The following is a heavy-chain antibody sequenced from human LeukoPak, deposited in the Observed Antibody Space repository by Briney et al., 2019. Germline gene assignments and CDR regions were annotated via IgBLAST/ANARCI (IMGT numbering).Heavy chain of an antibody. D-gene: IGHD3-16*02. J-gene: IGHJ4*02. CDR1: RGTFISYA. CDR2: IIPIFGTA. V-gene: IGHV1-69*01. Sequence: SVKVSCKASRGTFISYAISWVRQAPGQGLEWMGGIIPIFGTANYAQKFQGRVTITADESTSTAYMELSSLRSEDTAVYYCARVPVRLGELSFVYFDYWGQGTLVTVSS. CDR3: ARVPVRLGELSFVYFDY.